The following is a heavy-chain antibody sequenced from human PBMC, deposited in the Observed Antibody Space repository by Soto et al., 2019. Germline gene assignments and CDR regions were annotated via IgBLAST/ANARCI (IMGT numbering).Heavy chain of an antibody. CDR2: ISSSNTYI. J-gene: IGHJ4*02. Sequence: GRTQRLSCAASGFTFSSYSMNWVRQAPGKGLEWVSSISSSNTYIYYADSVKGRFTISRDNAKNSLYLQMNSLRAEDTDVYYCARDSWIDYWGQGTLVTVSS. V-gene: IGHV3-21*01. CDR1: GFTFSSYS. CDR3: ARDSWIDY.